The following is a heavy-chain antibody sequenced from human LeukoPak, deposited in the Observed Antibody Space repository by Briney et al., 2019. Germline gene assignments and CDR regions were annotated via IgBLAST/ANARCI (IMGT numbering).Heavy chain of an antibody. J-gene: IGHJ6*04. CDR2: IIPIFGTA. Sequence: ASVKVSCKASGGSFSSYAISWVRQAPGQGLEWMGGIIPIFGTANYAQKFQGRATITADESTSTAYMELSSLRSEDTAVYYCATTSGRYSYGPGYYYYGMDVWGKGTTVTVSS. CDR3: ATTSGRYSYGPGYYYYGMDV. V-gene: IGHV1-69*13. CDR1: GGSFSSYA. D-gene: IGHD5-18*01.